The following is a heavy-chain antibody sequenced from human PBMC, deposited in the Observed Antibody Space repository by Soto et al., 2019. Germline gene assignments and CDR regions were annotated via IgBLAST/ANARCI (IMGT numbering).Heavy chain of an antibody. Sequence: QVQLQQWGAGLLKPSETLSLTCAVYGGSFSGYYWSWIRQPPGKGLEWIGEIKHSGSTNYNPSLTRRVTISIDTSKNQFSLKLSSVTAADTAIYYCARDSLGIAVLGTGRSKNHWFDPWGQGTLVTVSS. V-gene: IGHV4-34*01. D-gene: IGHD6-19*01. CDR2: IKHSGST. CDR3: ARDSLGIAVLGTGRSKNHWFDP. J-gene: IGHJ5*02. CDR1: GGSFSGYY.